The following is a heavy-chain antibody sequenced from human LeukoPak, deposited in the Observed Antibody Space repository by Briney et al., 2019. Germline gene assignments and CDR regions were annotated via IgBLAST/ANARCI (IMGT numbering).Heavy chain of an antibody. D-gene: IGHD2-21*01. CDR3: ARLDWRGY. J-gene: IGHJ4*02. V-gene: IGHV3-21*01. CDR2: ISGNSADI. Sequence: GGSLRLSCGASGFAFSSFRMSWVRQAPGRGLEWVLSISGNSADINNADSLKGRFTISRDNAKNSLYLQLNSLTVEDTAVYYCARLDWRGYWGQGTLVTVSS. CDR1: GFAFSSFR.